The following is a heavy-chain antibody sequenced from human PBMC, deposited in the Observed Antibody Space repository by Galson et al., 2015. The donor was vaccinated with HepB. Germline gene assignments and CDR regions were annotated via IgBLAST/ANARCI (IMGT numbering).Heavy chain of an antibody. Sequence: SLRLSCAASGFTFSSYWMSWVRQAPGKGLEWVAIIKQDGSERYYVDSVKGRFTVSRDNAKNSLYLQMNSLRAEDTAVYYCGSQGGYTSSSYGPGNGWFDPWGQGTLVTVSS. V-gene: IGHV3-7*01. CDR3: GSQGGYTSSSYGPGNGWFDP. CDR1: GFTFSSYW. J-gene: IGHJ5*02. D-gene: IGHD6-13*01. CDR2: IKQDGSER.